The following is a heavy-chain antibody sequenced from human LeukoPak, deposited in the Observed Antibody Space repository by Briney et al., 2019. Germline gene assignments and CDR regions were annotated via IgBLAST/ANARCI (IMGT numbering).Heavy chain of an antibody. V-gene: IGHV4-61*08. CDR1: GGSISSGGYS. Sequence: SETLSLTCAVSGGSISSGGYSWSWIRQPPGKGLEWIGYIYYSGSTNYNPSLKSRVTISVDTSKNRFSLKLSSVTAADTAVYYCARARITASYCSGGSCYPARSDYYYGMDVWGQGTTVTVSS. CDR3: ARARITASYCSGGSCYPARSDYYYGMDV. J-gene: IGHJ6*02. D-gene: IGHD2-15*01. CDR2: IYYSGST.